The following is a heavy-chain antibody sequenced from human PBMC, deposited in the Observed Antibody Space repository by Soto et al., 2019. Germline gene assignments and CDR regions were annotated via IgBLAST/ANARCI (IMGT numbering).Heavy chain of an antibody. V-gene: IGHV3-11*01. CDR2: ISSSDNII. Sequence: QVQLVESGGGLVKPGGSLRLSCADSGFTFSDYYMSWIRQAPGKGLEWVSYISSSDNIIYYADSVKGRFTISRDNAKNSLYLQMNSLRAEDTAVYYCARDLGYYDSSGYFDYLGQGTLVTVSS. CDR3: ARDLGYYDSSGYFDY. CDR1: GFTFSDYY. J-gene: IGHJ4*02. D-gene: IGHD3-22*01.